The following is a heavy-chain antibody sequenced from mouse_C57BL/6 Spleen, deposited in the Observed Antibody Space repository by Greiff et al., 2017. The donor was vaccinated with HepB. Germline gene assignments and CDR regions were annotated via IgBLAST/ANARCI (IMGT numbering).Heavy chain of an antibody. CDR2: INPYNGGT. V-gene: IGHV1-19*01. J-gene: IGHJ2*01. D-gene: IGHD2-5*01. Sequence: EVQLQESGPVLVKPGASVKMSCKASGYTFTDYYMNWVKQSHGKSLEWIGVINPYNGGTSYNQKFKGKATLTVDKSSSTAYMELNSLTSEDSAVYYCARKLVYSNYDYFDYWGQGTTLTVSS. CDR3: ARKLVYSNYDYFDY. CDR1: GYTFTDYY.